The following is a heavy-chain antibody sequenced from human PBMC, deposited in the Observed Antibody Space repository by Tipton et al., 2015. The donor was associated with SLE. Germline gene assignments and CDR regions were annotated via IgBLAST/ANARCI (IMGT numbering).Heavy chain of an antibody. J-gene: IGHJ4*02. CDR1: GGSFSGYY. CDR2: INHSGST. D-gene: IGHD6-19*01. V-gene: IGHV4-34*01. Sequence: TLSLTCAVYGGSFSGYYWSWIRQPPGQGLAWIGEINHSGSTNYNPSLKSRLTISVDTSKNRFSLRLSSVTAADTAVYYCARGEDSSGWYEGTFGGQGSRVTVSS. CDR3: ARGEDSSGWYEGTF.